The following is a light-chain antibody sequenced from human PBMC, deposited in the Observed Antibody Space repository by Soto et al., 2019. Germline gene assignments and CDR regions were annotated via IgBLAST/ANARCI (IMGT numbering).Light chain of an antibody. J-gene: IGLJ1*01. CDR1: SSDVGSYNL. Sequence: QSVLTQPASVSGSPGQSITISCTGTSSDVGSYNLVSWYQQHPGKAPKLMIYEGSKRPSGVSNRFSGSKSGNTASLTISGLQAEDEADYYCCSYAGSSTFFYGFGTGTKDTVL. V-gene: IGLV2-23*03. CDR2: EGS. CDR3: CSYAGSSTFFYG.